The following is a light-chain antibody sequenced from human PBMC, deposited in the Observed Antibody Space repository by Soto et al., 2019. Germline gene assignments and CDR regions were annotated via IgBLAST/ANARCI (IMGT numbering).Light chain of an antibody. CDR3: CSYAGSSTVVV. CDR2: EGN. V-gene: IGLV2-23*03. J-gene: IGLJ2*01. Sequence: QSALTQPASVSGSPGQSITISCTGSSYNFVSWYQQHPGKAPKLMIYEGNKRPSGISDRFSGSKSGNTASLTISGLQAEDEADYYCCSYAGSSTVVVFGGGTKLTVL. CDR1: SYNF.